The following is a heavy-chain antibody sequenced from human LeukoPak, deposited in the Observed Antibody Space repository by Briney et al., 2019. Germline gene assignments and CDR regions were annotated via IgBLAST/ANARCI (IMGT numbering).Heavy chain of an antibody. CDR2: IYYSGST. CDR3: ARTFEVGSYSDY. CDR1: GGSISSGDYY. Sequence: SETLSLTCTVSGGSISSGDYYWSWIRQPPGKGLEWIGYIYYSGSTYYNPSLKSRVTISVDTSKNQFSLKLSSVTGADTAVYYCARTFEVGSYSDYWGQGTLVTVSS. V-gene: IGHV4-30-4*01. D-gene: IGHD3-9*01. J-gene: IGHJ4*02.